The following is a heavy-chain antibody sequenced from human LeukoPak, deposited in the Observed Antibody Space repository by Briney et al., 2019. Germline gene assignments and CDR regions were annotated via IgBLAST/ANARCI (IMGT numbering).Heavy chain of an antibody. CDR3: ARDDSGNWFYFDF. Sequence: PSETLSLTCTVSGGSISSSNWWSWVRQPPGKGLEWIGEIYHSGSTNYNPSLKSRVTISVDKPKNQFSLKLSSVTAADTAVYYCARDDSGNWFYFDFWGQGSLVTVSS. CDR2: IYHSGST. V-gene: IGHV4-4*02. J-gene: IGHJ4*02. D-gene: IGHD6-13*01. CDR1: GGSISSSNW.